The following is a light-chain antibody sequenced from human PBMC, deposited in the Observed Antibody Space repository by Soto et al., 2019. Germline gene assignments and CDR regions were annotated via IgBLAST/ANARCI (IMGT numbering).Light chain of an antibody. CDR1: QGISNY. CDR3: QKYHSDPIT. V-gene: IGKV1-27*01. Sequence: DMQMTQSPSSLSASIGARARITCRASQGISNYLAWYQQKPGKVPKLLIYGASTLQSGVPSRFSGSGSGTDFTLTISSLQPEDVATYYCQKYHSDPITFGQGTRLEIK. CDR2: GAS. J-gene: IGKJ5*01.